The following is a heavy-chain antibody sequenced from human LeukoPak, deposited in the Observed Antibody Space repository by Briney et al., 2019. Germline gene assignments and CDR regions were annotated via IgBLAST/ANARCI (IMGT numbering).Heavy chain of an antibody. D-gene: IGHD5-18*01. CDR2: IRHDGGNQ. V-gene: IGHV3-30*02. Sequence: PGGSLRLSCAESGYDFILYDMHWVRQAPGKGLEWVAFIRHDGGNQYYADSVRGRFTISRDNSKNTLYLQMNSLRAEDTAVYYCARAYVDTAMVPYFDYWGQGTLVTVSS. J-gene: IGHJ4*02. CDR1: GYDFILYD. CDR3: ARAYVDTAMVPYFDY.